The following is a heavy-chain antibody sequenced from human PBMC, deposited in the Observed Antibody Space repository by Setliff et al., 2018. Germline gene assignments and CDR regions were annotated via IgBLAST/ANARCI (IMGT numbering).Heavy chain of an antibody. J-gene: IGHJ6*03. Sequence: SETLSLTCSVYGESFSNNYWSWIRQPPGKGLEWIGSIYHSGSSYYNPSLRSRVTISVDTSKNQFSLILRSVTAADTAVYYCARESYYYYMDVWGKGTTVTVSS. V-gene: IGHV4-34*01. CDR3: ARESYYYYMDV. CDR2: IYHSGSS. CDR1: GESFSNNY.